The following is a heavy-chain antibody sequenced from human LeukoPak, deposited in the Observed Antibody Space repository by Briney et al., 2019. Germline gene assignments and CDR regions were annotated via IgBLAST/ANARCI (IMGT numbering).Heavy chain of an antibody. D-gene: IGHD6-13*01. CDR1: GYTFTSYA. V-gene: IGHV1-3*01. Sequence: VSVKVSCKASGYTFTSYAMHWVRQAPGQRLEWMGWINAGNGNTKYSQKFQGRVTITRDTSASTAYMELSSLRSEDTAVYYCARHPDRAAAGTGFDYWGQGTLVTVSS. CDR3: ARHPDRAAAGTGFDY. J-gene: IGHJ4*02. CDR2: INAGNGNT.